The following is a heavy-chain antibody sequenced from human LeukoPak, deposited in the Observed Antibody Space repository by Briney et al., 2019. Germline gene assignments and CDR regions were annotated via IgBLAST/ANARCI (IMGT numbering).Heavy chain of an antibody. CDR2: IKSKTDGGTT. D-gene: IGHD3-22*01. CDR1: GFTFSHAW. CDR3: TTDRRLLLTAFDY. J-gene: IGHJ4*02. Sequence: GGSLRLSCAASGFTFSHAWMSWVRQAPGKGLEWVGRIKSKTDGGTTDYAAPVKGRFTISRDDSKNTLYLQMNSLKTEDTAVYYCTTDRRLLLTAFDYWGQGTLVTVSS. V-gene: IGHV3-15*01.